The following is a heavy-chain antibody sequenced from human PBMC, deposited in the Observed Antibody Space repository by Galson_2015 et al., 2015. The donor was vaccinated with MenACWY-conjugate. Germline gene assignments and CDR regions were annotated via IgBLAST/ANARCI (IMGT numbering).Heavy chain of an antibody. Sequence: PPRLPCAASGLSVSRYWMNWVRQAPGRGLEWISDINSDGTGTNYADSVKGRFTISRDNAKNTVYLQMNSLRAEDTAVYFCAREDSGSYRLGYWGQGTLATVSS. V-gene: IGHV3-74*01. CDR3: AREDSGSYRLGY. D-gene: IGHD1-26*01. J-gene: IGHJ4*02. CDR1: GLSVSRYW. CDR2: INSDGTGT.